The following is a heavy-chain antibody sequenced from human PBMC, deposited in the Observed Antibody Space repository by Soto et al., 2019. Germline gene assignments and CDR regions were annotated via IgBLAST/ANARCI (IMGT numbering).Heavy chain of an antibody. CDR1: GYTFTSYG. Sequence: ASVKVSCKASGYTFTSYGISWVRQAPGQGLEWMGWISAYNGNTNYAQKLQGRVTMTTDTSTSTAYMELRSLRSDDTAVYYCARDVSCSGSWSTCGTFDYWGQGTLVTVSS. D-gene: IGHD6-13*01. CDR2: ISAYNGNT. J-gene: IGHJ4*02. V-gene: IGHV1-18*01. CDR3: ARDVSCSGSWSTCGTFDY.